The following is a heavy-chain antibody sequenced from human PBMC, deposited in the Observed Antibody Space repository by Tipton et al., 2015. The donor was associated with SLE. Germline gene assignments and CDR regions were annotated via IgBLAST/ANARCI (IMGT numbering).Heavy chain of an antibody. CDR3: ATLDGDDY. Sequence: EASGFTFSSYAMSWVRQAPGKGLEWVSVIYSGGSTYYADSVKGRFTISRDNSKNTLYLQMNSLRAEDTAVYYCATLDGDDYWGQGTLVTVSS. V-gene: IGHV3-23*03. D-gene: IGHD7-27*01. CDR1: GFTFSSYA. CDR2: IYSGGST. J-gene: IGHJ4*02.